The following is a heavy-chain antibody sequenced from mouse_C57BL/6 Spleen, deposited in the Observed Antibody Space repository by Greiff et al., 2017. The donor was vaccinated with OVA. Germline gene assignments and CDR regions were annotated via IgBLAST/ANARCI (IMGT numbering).Heavy chain of an antibody. CDR3: TRDYYGSSYGFAY. Sequence: QVQLQQSGAELVRPGASVTLSCKASGYTFTDYEMHWVKQTPVHGLEWIGAIDPETGGTDYNQKFKGKAILTADKSSSTAYMELRSLTSEDAAVYYCTRDYYGSSYGFAYWGQGTLVTVSA. V-gene: IGHV1-15*01. CDR1: GYTFTDYE. D-gene: IGHD1-1*01. CDR2: IDPETGGT. J-gene: IGHJ3*01.